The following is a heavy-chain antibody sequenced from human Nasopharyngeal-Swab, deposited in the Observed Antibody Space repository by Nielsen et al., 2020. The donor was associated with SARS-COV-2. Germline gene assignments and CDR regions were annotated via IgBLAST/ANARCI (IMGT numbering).Heavy chain of an antibody. CDR3: ARFSPTYYYDSSGLNFDY. D-gene: IGHD3-22*01. J-gene: IGHJ4*02. CDR2: INHSGST. V-gene: IGHV4-34*01. Sequence: SETLSLTFAAYGGSSSGYYWSWFRQPPGKGLEWIGEINHSGSTNYNPSLKSRVTISVDTSKNQFSLKLSSVTAADTAVYYCARFSPTYYYDSSGLNFDYWGQGTLVTVSS. CDR1: GGSSSGYY.